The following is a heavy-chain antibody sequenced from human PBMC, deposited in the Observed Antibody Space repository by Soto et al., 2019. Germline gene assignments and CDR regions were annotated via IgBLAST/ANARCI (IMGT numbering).Heavy chain of an antibody. Sequence: GGSLRLSCAASGFTFSSYAMSWVRQAPGKGLEWVSAISGSGGSTYYADSVKGRFTISRDNSKNTLYLQMNSLRAEDTAVYSCANYYDSSGYYYFDYWGQGTLVTVSS. D-gene: IGHD3-22*01. CDR2: ISGSGGST. CDR1: GFTFSSYA. CDR3: ANYYDSSGYYYFDY. J-gene: IGHJ4*02. V-gene: IGHV3-23*01.